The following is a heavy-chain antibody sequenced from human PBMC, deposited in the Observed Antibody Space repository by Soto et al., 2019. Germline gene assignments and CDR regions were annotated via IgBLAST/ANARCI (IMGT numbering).Heavy chain of an antibody. CDR1: EFTFSSYA. CDR2: ISGSADTI. D-gene: IGHD6-13*01. V-gene: IGHV3-23*01. Sequence: EAQLLESGGGLVQPGGSLRLSCAASEFTFSSYAMSWVRQAPGKGLEWVSSISGSADTIYYADSVKGRFTISRDNSKNTLYLQMNSLRAEDTAVYYCAKDSRSSNSWYVIDYWGQGTLVTVSS. CDR3: AKDSRSSNSWYVIDY. J-gene: IGHJ4*02.